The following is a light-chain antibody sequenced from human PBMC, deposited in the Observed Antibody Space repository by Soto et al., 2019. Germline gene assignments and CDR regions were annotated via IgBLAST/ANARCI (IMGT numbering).Light chain of an antibody. V-gene: IGKV1-39*01. CDR3: QQSYSTLLT. Sequence: DIQMTQSPSSLSASVGDRVTITCRASQSTSSYLNWYQQKPGKAPKLLIYAASSLQSGVPSRFSGGGSGTDFTLTISSLQPEDFATYYCQQSYSTLLTFGGGTKVDIK. J-gene: IGKJ4*01. CDR2: AAS. CDR1: QSTSSY.